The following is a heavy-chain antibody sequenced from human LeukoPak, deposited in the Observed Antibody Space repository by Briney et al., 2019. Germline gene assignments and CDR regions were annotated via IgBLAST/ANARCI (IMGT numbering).Heavy chain of an antibody. Sequence: GGSLRLSCAASGFTFSSYAMSWVRQAPGKGLEWVSAISGSGGSTYYADSVKGRFTISRDNSKNTLYLQMNSLRDEDTAVYYCAKRTLYYYYSNYMDVWGKGTTVTVSS. V-gene: IGHV3-23*01. CDR2: ISGSGGST. D-gene: IGHD3-22*01. CDR1: GFTFSSYA. J-gene: IGHJ6*03. CDR3: AKRTLYYYYSNYMDV.